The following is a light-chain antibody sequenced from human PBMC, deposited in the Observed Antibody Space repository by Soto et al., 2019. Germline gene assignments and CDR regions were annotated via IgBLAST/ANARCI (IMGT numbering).Light chain of an antibody. V-gene: IGLV2-14*03. J-gene: IGLJ3*02. CDR2: NVY. Sequence: QSVLTQPASVSGSPGQSITISCTGTSSDVGAYNFVSWHQQHPGKAPKLMIYNVYDRPSGISYRFSGSKSGNTASLTISGLQGEDEADYYCAAWDDSLSGWVFGGGTKLTVL. CDR3: AAWDDSLSGWV. CDR1: SSDVGAYNF.